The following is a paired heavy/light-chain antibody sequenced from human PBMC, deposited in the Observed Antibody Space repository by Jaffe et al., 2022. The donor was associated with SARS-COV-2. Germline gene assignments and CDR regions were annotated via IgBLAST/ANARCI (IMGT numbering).Heavy chain of an antibody. J-gene: IGHJ5*02. CDR1: GFDFPNFW. V-gene: IGHV5-51*01. CDR2: VFPADPES. Sequence: DVHLAQSRAEVKKPGESLTISCKASGFDFPNFWVGWVRQRPGEGLEWMGLVFPADPESRYNPSFEGRVTISADKSTATAYLMWDSLEASDSGFYYCVRLASVGHSAFDLWGQGTQLNVSS. D-gene: IGHD3-10*01. CDR3: VRLASVGHSAFDL.
Light chain of an antibody. J-gene: IGKJ2*01. CDR1: QNIYDW. CDR3: QQYDSYAYT. CDR2: KAS. Sequence: DIQMTQSPSTLSASVGDRVTITCRASQNIYDWVAWYQQKPGLAPKLLIYKASNLETGVPSRFSGSGSGTEFTLTINSLQSDDFASYYCQQYDSYAYTFGPGTKVDIK. V-gene: IGKV1-5*03.